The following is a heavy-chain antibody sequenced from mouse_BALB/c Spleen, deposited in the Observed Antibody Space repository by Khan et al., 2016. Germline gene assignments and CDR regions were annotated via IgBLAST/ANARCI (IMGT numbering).Heavy chain of an antibody. CDR1: GFNIKDTY. Sequence: VQLQQPGAELVKPGASVKLSCTASGFNIKDTYMHWVKQRPEQGLEWIGRIDPANGNNKYDPKFQGKATITADTSSNTAYLQLSSLTSEYTAVYYCARSEGYDYGWFSSWGHGTLVAVSA. D-gene: IGHD2-4*01. CDR3: ARSEGYDYGWFSS. J-gene: IGHJ3*01. V-gene: IGHV14-3*02. CDR2: IDPANGNN.